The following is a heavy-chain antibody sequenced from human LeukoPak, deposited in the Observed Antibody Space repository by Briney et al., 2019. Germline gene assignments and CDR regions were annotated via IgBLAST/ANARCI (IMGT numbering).Heavy chain of an antibody. CDR1: GFTFSSYG. Sequence: GGSLRLSCAASGFTFSSYGMHWVRQAPGKGLEWVAVISYDGSNKYYADSVKGRFTISRDNSKNTLYLQMNSLRAEDTAVYYCAKDTGQFDSSGYYQYWGQGTLVTVSS. CDR3: AKDTGQFDSSGYYQY. D-gene: IGHD3-22*01. V-gene: IGHV3-30*18. CDR2: ISYDGSNK. J-gene: IGHJ4*02.